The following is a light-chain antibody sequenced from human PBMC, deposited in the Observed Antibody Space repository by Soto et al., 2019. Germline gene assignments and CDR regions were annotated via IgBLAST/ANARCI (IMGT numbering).Light chain of an antibody. CDR3: QQYCGAPRT. CDR2: DTS. J-gene: IGKJ1*01. Sequence: EIVLTQSPGTLSLSPGERATLSCRASQTATNNYLAWYQQKPGQAPRLLIYDTSSRATGIPDAFSGSGSGTDFTLTISRLEPEDSAMYYCQQYCGAPRTFGQGTKV. V-gene: IGKV3-20*01. CDR1: QTATNNY.